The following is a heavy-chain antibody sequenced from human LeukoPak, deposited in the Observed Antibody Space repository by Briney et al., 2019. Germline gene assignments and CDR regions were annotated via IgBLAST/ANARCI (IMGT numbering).Heavy chain of an antibody. Sequence: VASVKVSCKASGYTFTGYNIHWVRQAPGQGLEWMGWINPNSGGTNYAQKFQGRVTMTRDTSISTAYMELNRLRSDDTAVYYCARGQYYDFWSGYYYSPHLDYWGQGTLVTVSS. V-gene: IGHV1-2*02. CDR3: ARGQYYDFWSGYYYSPHLDY. J-gene: IGHJ4*02. CDR1: GYTFTGYN. D-gene: IGHD3-3*01. CDR2: INPNSGGT.